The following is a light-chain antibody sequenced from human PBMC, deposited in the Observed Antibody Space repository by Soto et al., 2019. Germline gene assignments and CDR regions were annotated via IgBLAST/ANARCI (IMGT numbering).Light chain of an antibody. Sequence: EMVLTLAPGARPVSICKRATINCKSTQDVFSRSNNKHYLAWYQQKPGQTPKLLIYCASSRDSGVPDRFSASGSGTDFTLTITSLEAEDVAVYYCQHYGSTPWTFGEVTKVDIK. J-gene: IGKJ1*01. CDR2: CAS. V-gene: IGKV4-1*01. CDR3: QHYGSTPWT. CDR1: QDVFSRSNNKHY.